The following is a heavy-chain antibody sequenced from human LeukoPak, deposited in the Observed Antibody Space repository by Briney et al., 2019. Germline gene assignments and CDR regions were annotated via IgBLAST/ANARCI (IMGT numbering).Heavy chain of an antibody. CDR3: AKGGDAYKVGNY. D-gene: IGHD5-24*01. V-gene: IGHV4-39*07. Sequence: SETLSLTCIASGDTIDTRHFYWTWIRQPPGKGLEWIGSIYYNLSTSYNPSLVSRVTISVDTSKNEFSLRLTSVTAADTAMYYCAKGGDAYKVGNYWGPGTMVTVSS. CDR2: IYYNLST. CDR1: GDTIDTRHFY. J-gene: IGHJ1*01.